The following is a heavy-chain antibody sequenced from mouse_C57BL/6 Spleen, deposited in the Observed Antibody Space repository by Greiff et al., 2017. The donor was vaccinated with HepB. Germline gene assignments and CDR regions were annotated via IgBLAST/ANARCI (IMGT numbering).Heavy chain of an antibody. D-gene: IGHD1-1*01. CDR2: ISYDGSN. J-gene: IGHJ1*03. Sequence: EVQLVESGPGLVKPSQSLSLTCSVTGYSITSGYYWNWIRQFPGNKLEWMGYISYDGSNNYNPSLKNRIPITRDTNKKQFFLKLNSVTTEDTATNYCARDIYYYGSSYGYFDVWGTGTTVTVSS. CDR3: ARDIYYYGSSYGYFDV. CDR1: GYSITSGYY. V-gene: IGHV3-6*01.